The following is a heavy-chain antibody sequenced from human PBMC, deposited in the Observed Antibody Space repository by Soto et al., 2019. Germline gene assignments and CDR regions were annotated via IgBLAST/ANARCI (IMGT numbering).Heavy chain of an antibody. CDR3: AXXXXXXXXXSCYXXNYXXXMDV. Sequence: ASVKVSCKASGYTFTSYGISWVRQAPGQGLEWMGWISAYNGNTNYXXXXXGRVTMTTDTSTSTAXMELRSLRXDDTXXXYXAXXXXXXXXXSCYXXNYXXXMDV. D-gene: IGHD2-2*01. CDR2: ISAYNGNT. CDR1: GYTFTSYG. J-gene: IGHJ6*01. V-gene: IGHV1-18*01.